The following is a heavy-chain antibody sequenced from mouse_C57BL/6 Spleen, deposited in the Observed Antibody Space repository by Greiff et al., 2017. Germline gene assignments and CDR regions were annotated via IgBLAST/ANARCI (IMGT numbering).Heavy chain of an antibody. V-gene: IGHV1-78*01. CDR2: IYPRDGST. D-gene: IGHD1-1*01. Sequence: VQLQQSDAELVKPGASVKISCKVSGYTFTDHTIHWMKQRPEQGLEWIGYIYPRDGSTKYNEQFKGKATLTADKSSSTAYMQLNSLTSEDSAVYFCAREGYYYGSSYDYWGQGTTLTVSS. CDR3: AREGYYYGSSYDY. J-gene: IGHJ2*01. CDR1: GYTFTDHT.